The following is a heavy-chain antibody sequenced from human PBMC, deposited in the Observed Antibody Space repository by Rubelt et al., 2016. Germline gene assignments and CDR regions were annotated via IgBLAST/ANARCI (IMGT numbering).Heavy chain of an antibody. Sequence: QVQLVQSGAEVKKPGASVKVSCKASGYTFTSYGISWVRQAPGQGLEWMGWISAYNGNTNHAQKLPGRGTMTTDTSTSTAYMELRSLRSDDTAVYYCARDRTVLVPGLDAFDIWGQGTMVTVSS. J-gene: IGHJ3*02. V-gene: IGHV1-18*01. CDR3: ARDRTVLVPGLDAFDI. CDR1: GYTFTSYG. D-gene: IGHD6-13*01. CDR2: ISAYNGNT.